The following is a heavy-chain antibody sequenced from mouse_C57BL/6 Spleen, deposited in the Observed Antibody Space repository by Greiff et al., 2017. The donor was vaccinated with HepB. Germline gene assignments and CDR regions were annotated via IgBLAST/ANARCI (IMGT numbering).Heavy chain of an antibody. Sequence: EVKLMESGGDLVKPGGSLKLSCAASGFTFSSYGMSWVRQTPDKRLEWVATISSGGSYTYYPDSVKGRFTISRDNAKNTLYLQMSSLKSEDTAMYYCARHTHYYGSSYDYFDYWGQGTTLTVSS. CDR1: GFTFSSYG. D-gene: IGHD1-1*01. J-gene: IGHJ2*01. V-gene: IGHV5-6*01. CDR2: ISSGGSYT. CDR3: ARHTHYYGSSYDYFDY.